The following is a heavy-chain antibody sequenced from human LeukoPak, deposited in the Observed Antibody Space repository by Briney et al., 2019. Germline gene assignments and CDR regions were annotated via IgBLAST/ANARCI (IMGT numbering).Heavy chain of an antibody. CDR2: ISGSGGST. CDR1: GFTFSSYA. J-gene: IGHJ5*02. CDR3: AKEPGYSSGWLNWFDP. D-gene: IGHD6-19*01. Sequence: GGSLRLSCAASGFTFSSYAMSWVRQAPGKGLGWVSAISGSGGSTYYADSVKGRFAISRDNSKNTLYLQMNSLRAEDTAVYYCAKEPGYSSGWLNWFDPWGQGTLVTVSS. V-gene: IGHV3-23*01.